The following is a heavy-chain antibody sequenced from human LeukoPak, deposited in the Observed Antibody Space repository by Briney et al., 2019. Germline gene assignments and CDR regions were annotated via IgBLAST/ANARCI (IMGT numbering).Heavy chain of an antibody. J-gene: IGHJ4*02. Sequence: GGSLRLSCAASGFTFSSYAMHWVRQAPGKGLEWVAVISYDGNKKYYADSVKGRFTISRDNSKNSLYLQMNSLRAEDTAVYYCAIEGWELLDYWGQGTLVTVSS. CDR2: ISYDGNKK. D-gene: IGHD1-26*01. CDR1: GFTFSSYA. CDR3: AIEGWELLDY. V-gene: IGHV3-30-3*01.